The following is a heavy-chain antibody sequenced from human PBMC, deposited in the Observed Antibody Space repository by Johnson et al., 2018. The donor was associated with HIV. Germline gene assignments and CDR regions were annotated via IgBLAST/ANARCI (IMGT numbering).Heavy chain of an antibody. Sequence: VQLVESGGGLVQPGRSLRLSCAASGFTFDDFAMHWVRQAPGKGLEWVSGISWDSGSIVYADSVKGRFTISRDNSKNTLYLQMNSLRAEDTAVYYCAREMATIRGYAFDIWGQGTMVTVSS. CDR3: AREMATIRGYAFDI. J-gene: IGHJ3*02. CDR1: GFTFDDFA. CDR2: ISWDSGSI. D-gene: IGHD5-24*01. V-gene: IGHV3-9*01.